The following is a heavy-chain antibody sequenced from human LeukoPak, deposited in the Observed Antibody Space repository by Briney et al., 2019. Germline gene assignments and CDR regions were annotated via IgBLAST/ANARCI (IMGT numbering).Heavy chain of an antibody. J-gene: IGHJ4*02. CDR2: INPNSGGT. Sequence: GSVKVSCKASGYTFTGYYMHWVRQAPGQGLEWMGWINPNSGGTNYAQKFQGRVTMTRDTSISTAYMELSRLRSDDTAVYYCARATNWGFHDSYWGQGTLVTVSS. CDR1: GYTFTGYY. CDR3: ARATNWGFHDSY. V-gene: IGHV1-2*02. D-gene: IGHD7-27*01.